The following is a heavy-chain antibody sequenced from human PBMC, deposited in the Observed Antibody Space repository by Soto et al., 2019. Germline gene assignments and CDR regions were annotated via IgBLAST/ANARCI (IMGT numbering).Heavy chain of an antibody. CDR3: ARQYYFGSGSYYNRPLDF. CDR2: TYYSGNT. D-gene: IGHD3-10*01. J-gene: IGHJ4*02. V-gene: IGHV4-39*01. CDR1: GGSISSSSYY. Sequence: PSETLSLTCTVSGGSISSSSYYWGWIRQPPGKGLEWIGSTYYSGNTYYNPSLKSRVTISVDTAKNQFSLKLSSVTAADTAVYYCARQYYFGSGSYYNRPLDFWGQGTLVTVSS.